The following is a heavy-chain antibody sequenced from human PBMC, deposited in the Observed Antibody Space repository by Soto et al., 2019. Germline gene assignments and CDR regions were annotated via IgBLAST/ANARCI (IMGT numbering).Heavy chain of an antibody. Sequence: EVQLVESGGGLVKPGGSLRLSCAASGFTLSTYSMNWVRQAPGKGLEWVSSITSSSNYIYYADSVKGRFTISRDNAKNSLYLEMNRLRAEYTAVYYCARDLGEQLVFYYSYGMDVW. CDR1: GFTLSTYS. CDR2: ITSSSNYI. J-gene: IGHJ6*01. V-gene: IGHV3-21*01. D-gene: IGHD6-6*01. CDR3: ARDLGEQLVFYYSYGMDV.